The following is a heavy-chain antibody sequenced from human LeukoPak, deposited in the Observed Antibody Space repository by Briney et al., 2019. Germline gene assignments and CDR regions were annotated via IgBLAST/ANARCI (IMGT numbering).Heavy chain of an antibody. J-gene: IGHJ4*02. V-gene: IGHV3-23*01. CDR2: ISGSGGNT. CDR1: GFTFSTYT. Sequence: PGGSLRLSYAASGFTFSTYTMSWVRQAPGKGLEWVSSISGSGGNTYYADYVKGRFTISRDNSKDTLYLQMNNLRAEDTAVYFCAKEGFDYWGQGTLVTVSS. CDR3: AKEGFDY.